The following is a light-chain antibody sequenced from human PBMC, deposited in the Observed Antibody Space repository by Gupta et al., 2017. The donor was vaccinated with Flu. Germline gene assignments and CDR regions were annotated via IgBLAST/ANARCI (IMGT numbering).Light chain of an antibody. J-gene: IGLJ3*02. CDR1: SSNIGAGYD. CDR2: GNS. Sequence: QSVLTQPPSVSGAPGQRVTISCTGSSSNIGAGYDVPWYQQLPGTAPKLLIHGNSNRPSGVPDRFSGSKSGTSASLAITGLQAEDEADYYCQSYDSSLIGWVFGGGTKLTVL. V-gene: IGLV1-40*01. CDR3: QSYDSSLIGWV.